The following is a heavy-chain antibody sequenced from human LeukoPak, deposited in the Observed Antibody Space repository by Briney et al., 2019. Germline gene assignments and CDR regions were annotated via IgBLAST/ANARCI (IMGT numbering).Heavy chain of an antibody. CDR1: GGSISSYY. CDR3: AREGYCSGGSCPRGFAP. Sequence: SETLSLTCTVSGGSISSYYWSWIRQPPGKGLEWIGYIYYSGSTNYNPSLKSRVTISVDTSKNQFSLKLSSVTAADTAVYYCAREGYCSGGSCPRGFAPGGQGPLVPVSS. J-gene: IGHJ5*02. V-gene: IGHV4-59*01. CDR2: IYYSGST. D-gene: IGHD2-15*01.